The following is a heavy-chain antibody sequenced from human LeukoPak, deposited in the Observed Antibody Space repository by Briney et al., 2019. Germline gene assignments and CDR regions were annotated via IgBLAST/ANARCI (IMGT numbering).Heavy chain of an antibody. CDR2: ISGSGGST. CDR1: GFTFSSYA. D-gene: IGHD6-13*01. Sequence: GGSLRLSCAASGFTFSSYAMSWVRQAPGEGPERVSAISGSGGSTYYADSVKGRFTISRDNSKNTLYLQMNSLRAEDTAVYYCAKDWPLAAAGNWFDPWGQGTLVTVSS. J-gene: IGHJ5*02. CDR3: AKDWPLAAAGNWFDP. V-gene: IGHV3-23*01.